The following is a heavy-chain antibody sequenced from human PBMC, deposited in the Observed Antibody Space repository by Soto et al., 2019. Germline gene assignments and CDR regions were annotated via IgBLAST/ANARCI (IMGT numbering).Heavy chain of an antibody. V-gene: IGHV4-59*01. CDR2: IYYSGST. Sequence: SETLSLTCTVSGGSISSYYWSWIRQPPGKGLEWIGYIYYSGSTNYNPSLKSRVTISVDTSKNQFSLKLSSVTAADTAVYYCARLGHIVVVTAIPETYYFDYWGQGTLVTVSS. D-gene: IGHD2-21*02. J-gene: IGHJ4*02. CDR1: GGSISSYY. CDR3: ARLGHIVVVTAIPETYYFDY.